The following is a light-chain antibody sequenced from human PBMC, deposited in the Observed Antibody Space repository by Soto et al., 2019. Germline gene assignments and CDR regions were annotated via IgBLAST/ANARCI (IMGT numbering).Light chain of an antibody. CDR2: KAS. J-gene: IGKJ1*01. CDR3: QQYNSQRT. V-gene: IGKV1-5*03. Sequence: DIQMTQSPSTLSASVGDRVTITCRASQYISSWLAWYQQKPGKDPKLLIYKASSLESGVPSRFSGSASGTEFTLTISSLQPDDFATYYCQQYNSQRTFGQGTKVVIK. CDR1: QYISSW.